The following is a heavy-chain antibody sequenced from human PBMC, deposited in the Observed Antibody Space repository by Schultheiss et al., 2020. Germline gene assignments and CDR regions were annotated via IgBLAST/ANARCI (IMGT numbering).Heavy chain of an antibody. CDR3: AREYCSGGSCYSDY. CDR2: IYYSGST. J-gene: IGHJ4*02. CDR1: GGSISTYY. V-gene: IGHV4-59*01. Sequence: SQTLSLTCAVSGGSISTYYWSWIRQHPGKGLEWIGYIYYSGSTYYNPSLKSRVTISVDTSKNQFSLKLSSVTAADTAVYYCAREYCSGGSCYSDYWGQGTLVTVSS. D-gene: IGHD2-15*01.